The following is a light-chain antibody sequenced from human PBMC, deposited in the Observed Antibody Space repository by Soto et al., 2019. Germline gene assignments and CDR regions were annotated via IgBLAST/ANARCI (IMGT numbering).Light chain of an antibody. J-gene: IGLJ1*01. Sequence: QSVLTQPASVSGSPGQSITISCTGTSSAVGDYDYVSWYQQHPGKAPKLMIYDVSNRPSGVSNRFSGSKSGNTASLTISGLQAEDEADYYCSSYTSSSLYVFGTGTKLTVL. CDR2: DVS. CDR1: SSAVGDYDY. CDR3: SSYTSSSLYV. V-gene: IGLV2-14*01.